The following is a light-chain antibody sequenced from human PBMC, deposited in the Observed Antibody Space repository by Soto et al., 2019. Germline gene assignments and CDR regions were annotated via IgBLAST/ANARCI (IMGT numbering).Light chain of an antibody. V-gene: IGKV1-33*01. CDR1: QDITNY. CDR3: QHYANLPYT. Sequence: DIQLTQSPSSLSASVGDRVTITCQPSQDITNYLNWYQQKPGNAPRLLIAGASKLKTGVPSRFSGSRSGTDYTFTIGSLQPEDIATYYCQHYANLPYTFGQGTKLEIK. CDR2: GAS. J-gene: IGKJ2*01.